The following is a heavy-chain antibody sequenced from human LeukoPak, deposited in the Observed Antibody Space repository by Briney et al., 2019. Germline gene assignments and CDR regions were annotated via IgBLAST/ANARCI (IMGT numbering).Heavy chain of an antibody. V-gene: IGHV1-24*01. D-gene: IGHD1-26*01. J-gene: IGHJ4*02. Sequence: ASVKVSCKVSGYTLTELSMHWVRQAPGKGLEWMGGFDPEDGETIYAQKFQGRVTMTEDRSTDTAYMELSSLRSDDTAVYYCTTDSGTFYSLYWGQGTLVTVSS. CDR1: GYTLTELS. CDR3: TTDSGTFYSLY. CDR2: FDPEDGET.